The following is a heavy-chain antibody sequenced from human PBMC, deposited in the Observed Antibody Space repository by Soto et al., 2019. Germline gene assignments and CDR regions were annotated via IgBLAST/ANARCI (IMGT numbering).Heavy chain of an antibody. CDR2: IYYSGST. Sequence: PSETLSLTCTVSGGSISSGGYYWSWIRQHPGKGLEWIGYIYYSGSTYYNPSLKSRVTISVDTSKNQFSLKLSSVTAADTAVYYCARGPGKYYYGSSGYYSGAFDIWGQGTMVTVSS. D-gene: IGHD3-22*01. V-gene: IGHV4-31*03. CDR1: GGSISSGGYY. CDR3: ARGPGKYYYGSSGYYSGAFDI. J-gene: IGHJ3*02.